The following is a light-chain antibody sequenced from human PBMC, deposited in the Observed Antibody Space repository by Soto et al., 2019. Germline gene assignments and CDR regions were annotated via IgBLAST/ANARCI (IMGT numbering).Light chain of an antibody. Sequence: DIQMTQSPSSLSASVGDRVTITCRASQSISSYLNWYQQKPGEAPKLLIHAASNLQSGVPSRFGRGRSWTDFTLTISSLQPEDFVTYYCQQSYSTPPMFGQGTKVEIK. CDR2: AAS. CDR1: QSISSY. V-gene: IGKV1-39*01. J-gene: IGKJ1*01. CDR3: QQSYSTPPM.